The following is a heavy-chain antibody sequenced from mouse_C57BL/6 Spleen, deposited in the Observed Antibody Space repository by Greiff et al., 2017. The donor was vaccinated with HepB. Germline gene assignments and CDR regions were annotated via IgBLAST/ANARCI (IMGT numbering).Heavy chain of an antibody. V-gene: IGHV5-17*01. D-gene: IGHD4-1*01. CDR3: ARDWDYFDY. J-gene: IGHJ2*01. CDR2: ISSGSSTI. Sequence: EVKLMESGGGLVKPGGSLKLSCAASGFTFSDYGMHWVRQAPEKGLEWVAYISSGSSTIYYADTVKGRFTISRDNAKNTLCLHMTSLRSEDTAMYYCARDWDYFDYWGQGTTVTVSS. CDR1: GFTFSDYG.